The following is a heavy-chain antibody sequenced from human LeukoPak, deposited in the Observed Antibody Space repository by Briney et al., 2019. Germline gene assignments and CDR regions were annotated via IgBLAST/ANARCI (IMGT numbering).Heavy chain of an antibody. J-gene: IGHJ6*02. CDR2: IKQDGSEK. CDR1: GFTFSSYW. V-gene: IGHV3-7*01. Sequence: GGSLTLSCAASGFTFSSYWMSWVRQAPGKGLEWVANIKQDGSEKYYVDSVKGRFTISRDNAKNSLYLQMNSLRAEDTAVYYCARDLLNIAVAGTGSNYYYGMDVWGQGTTVTVSS. D-gene: IGHD6-19*01. CDR3: ARDLLNIAVAGTGSNYYYGMDV.